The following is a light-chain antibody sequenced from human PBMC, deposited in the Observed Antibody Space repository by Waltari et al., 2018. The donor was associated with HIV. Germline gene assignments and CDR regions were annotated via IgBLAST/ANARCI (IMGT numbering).Light chain of an antibody. V-gene: IGLV1-47*01. J-gene: IGLJ2*01. CDR1: SSNIGSNY. Sequence: VTISCSGSSSNIGSNYVYWYQQLPGTAPKLLIYRNNQRPSGVPDRFSGSKSGTSASLAISGLRSEDEADYYCAAWDDSLHVVFGGGTKLTVL. CDR2: RNN. CDR3: AAWDDSLHVV.